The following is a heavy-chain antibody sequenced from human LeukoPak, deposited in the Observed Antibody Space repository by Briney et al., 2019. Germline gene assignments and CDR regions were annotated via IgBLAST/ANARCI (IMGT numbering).Heavy chain of an antibody. D-gene: IGHD3-9*01. J-gene: IGHJ4*02. V-gene: IGHV1-69*04. CDR2: IIPILGIA. CDR3: ASSSPHRAGYYGGKYYFDY. Sequence: EASVKVSCKASGGTFSSYAISWVRQAPGQGLEWMGRIIPILGIANYAQKFQGRVTITADKSTSTAYMELSSPRSEDTAVYYCASSSPHRAGYYGGKYYFDYWGQGTLVTVSS. CDR1: GGTFSSYA.